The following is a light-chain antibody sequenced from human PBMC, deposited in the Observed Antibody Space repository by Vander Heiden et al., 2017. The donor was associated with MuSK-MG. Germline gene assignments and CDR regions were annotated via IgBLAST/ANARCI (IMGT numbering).Light chain of an antibody. Sequence: QSALTQPRSVSGAPGPSVTISCTGNSSDVGGYNYVSWYQQYPGKARKVMIFDVSERPAGVPDRFSGSKSGNTASLTISGLQAEDEADYYCCSYAGSYTWVFGGGTKLTVL. V-gene: IGLV2-11*01. CDR3: CSYAGSYTWV. CDR1: SSDVGGYNY. J-gene: IGLJ3*02. CDR2: DVS.